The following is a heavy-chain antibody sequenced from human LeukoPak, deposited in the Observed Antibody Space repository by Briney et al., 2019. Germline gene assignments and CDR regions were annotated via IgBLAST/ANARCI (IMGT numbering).Heavy chain of an antibody. CDR2: INHSGST. J-gene: IGHJ5*02. CDR1: GGSFSGYY. CDR3: ARGRRYYDFWSGYPARREGQNWFDP. V-gene: IGHV4-34*01. Sequence: PSETLSLTCAVYGGSFSGYYWSWIRQPPGKGLEWIGEINHSGSTNYNPSLKSRVTISVDTSKNQFSLKLSSVTAADTAVYYCARGRRYYDFWSGYPARREGQNWFDPWGQGTLVTVSS. D-gene: IGHD3-3*01.